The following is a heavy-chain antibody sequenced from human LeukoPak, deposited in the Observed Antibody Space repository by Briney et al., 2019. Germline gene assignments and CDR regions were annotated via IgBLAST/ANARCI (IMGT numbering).Heavy chain of an antibody. D-gene: IGHD4-23*01. J-gene: IGHJ4*02. CDR1: GFTFSSYA. V-gene: IGHV3-30-3*01. Sequence: GGSLRLFCAASGFTFSSYAMHWVRQAPGKGLEWVAVISYDGSNKYYADSVKGRFTISRDNSKNTLYLQMNSLRAEDTAVYYCARDDYGGKLIDYWGQGTLVTVSS. CDR3: ARDDYGGKLIDY. CDR2: ISYDGSNK.